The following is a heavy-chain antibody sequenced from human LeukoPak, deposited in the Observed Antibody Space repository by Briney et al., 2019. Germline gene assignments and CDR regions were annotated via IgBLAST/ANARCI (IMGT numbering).Heavy chain of an antibody. D-gene: IGHD1-14*01. CDR1: GRSISSTNW. V-gene: IGHV4-4*02. Sequence: PSDTLSLICGVSGRSISSTNWWTWVRQPPGKGLEWIGEVHLNGRTNDNPSLRSRLTMSVDLSENHISLKLASVTAADTAVYYCARDGGPYRPLDYSGQRILVTVSS. J-gene: IGHJ4*02. CDR2: VHLNGRT. CDR3: ARDGGPYRPLDY.